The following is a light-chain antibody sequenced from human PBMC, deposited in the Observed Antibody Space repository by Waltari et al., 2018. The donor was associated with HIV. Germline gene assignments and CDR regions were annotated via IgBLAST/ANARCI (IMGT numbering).Light chain of an antibody. Sequence: IQMTQSPSSLSASVGDRVTITCRASQSISNYLNWYQQKPGKAPKLLIYAASSLQSGVPSRFSGSGSGTDFTLTISSLQPEDFATYYCQQTYSTLSLTFGGGTKVEIK. CDR3: QQTYSTLSLT. V-gene: IGKV1-39*01. CDR1: QSISNY. CDR2: AAS. J-gene: IGKJ4*01.